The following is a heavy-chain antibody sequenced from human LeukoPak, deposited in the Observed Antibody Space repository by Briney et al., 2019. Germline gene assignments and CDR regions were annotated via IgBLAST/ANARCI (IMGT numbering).Heavy chain of an antibody. CDR3: AKDRNGGLFDY. CDR1: GFTFSSYG. D-gene: IGHD4-23*01. V-gene: IGHV3-30*18. J-gene: IGHJ4*02. Sequence: GRSLRLSCAASGFTFSSYGMHGVRQAPGKGLEWVAVISYDGSNKYYADSVKGRFTISRDNSKNTLYLQMNSLRAEDTAVYYCAKDRNGGLFDYWGQGTLVTVSS. CDR2: ISYDGSNK.